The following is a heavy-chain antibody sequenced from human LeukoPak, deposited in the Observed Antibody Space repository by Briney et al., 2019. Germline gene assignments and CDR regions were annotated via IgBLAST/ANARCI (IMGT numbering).Heavy chain of an antibody. D-gene: IGHD3-22*01. CDR1: SGSISSSSYY. V-gene: IGHV4-39*02. J-gene: IGHJ1*01. Sequence: SETLSLTCTISSGSISSSSYYWGWIRQPPGKGLEWIADIYYSGSTYYNPSLRSRVSISIDTSNNHFSLRLSSVTAADTALYYCARRRYYDSTGYLDWGQGTLVTVSS. CDR2: IYYSGST. CDR3: ARRRYYDSTGYLD.